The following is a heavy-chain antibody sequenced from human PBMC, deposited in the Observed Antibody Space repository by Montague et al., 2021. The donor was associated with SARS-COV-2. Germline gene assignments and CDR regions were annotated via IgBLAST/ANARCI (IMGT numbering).Heavy chain of an antibody. Sequence: SETLSLTCSVSGGSISSSSYYWGWIRQPPGKGLEWIGNIFYSGSTYYNTSLKSRVTISVDTSKNQFSLRLSSVTAADTAVYYCARRPYFYGSTHAFDIWGQGTMVTVSS. D-gene: IGHD3-22*01. CDR3: ARRPYFYGSTHAFDI. V-gene: IGHV4-39*01. CDR1: GGSISSSSYY. CDR2: IFYSGST. J-gene: IGHJ3*02.